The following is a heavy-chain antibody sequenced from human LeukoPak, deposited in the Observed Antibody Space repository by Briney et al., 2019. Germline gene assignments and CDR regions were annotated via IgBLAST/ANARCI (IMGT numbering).Heavy chain of an antibody. CDR1: GFTFSSFW. V-gene: IGHV3-7*04. CDR3: ARFGVNYGMDV. D-gene: IGHD3-16*01. Sequence: GRSLRLSCAASGFTFSSFWMSWVRQTPGKGLEWVANIKPDGSEKEYVDYLKGRFTISRDNAENSLYLQVNSLRVEDTAVYYCARFGVNYGMDVWGQGATVTVSS. J-gene: IGHJ6*02. CDR2: IKPDGSEK.